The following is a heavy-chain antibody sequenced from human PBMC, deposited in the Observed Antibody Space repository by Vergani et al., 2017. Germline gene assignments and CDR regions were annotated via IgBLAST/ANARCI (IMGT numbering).Heavy chain of an antibody. CDR3: SRGRGDSFGDAGY. V-gene: IGHV3-49*04. Sequence: EVQLVESGGGLVPPGRPLRFSCAAFGFPFGDFAMTWVRQAPGKGLEWVDFIRNKAYGGTTEYDASVKGRFTISRDDAKRLAYLQLSGLKTEDTAVYFCSRGRGDSFGDAGYWGQGTLVTVSS. CDR1: GFPFGDFA. CDR2: IRNKAYGGTT. J-gene: IGHJ4*02. D-gene: IGHD5-18*01.